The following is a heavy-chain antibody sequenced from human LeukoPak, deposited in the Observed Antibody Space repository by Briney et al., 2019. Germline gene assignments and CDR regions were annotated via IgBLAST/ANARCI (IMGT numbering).Heavy chain of an antibody. CDR3: ARSGYCSGGNCPTFDP. CDR2: IYPGDSDT. Sequence: GESLKISCKGSGYSFTSYWIGWVRQMPGKGLEWMGIIYPGDSDTRYSPSFQGQVTISADKSISTAYLQWSSLKASDTAMYYCARSGYCSGGNCPTFDPWGQGTLVTVSS. D-gene: IGHD2-15*01. V-gene: IGHV5-51*01. J-gene: IGHJ5*02. CDR1: GYSFTSYW.